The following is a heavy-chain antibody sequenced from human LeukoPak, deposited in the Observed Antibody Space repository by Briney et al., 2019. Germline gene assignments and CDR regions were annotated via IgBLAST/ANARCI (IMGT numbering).Heavy chain of an antibody. CDR1: GGTFSSYA. J-gene: IGHJ6*04. V-gene: IGHV1-69*13. CDR3: AREGRFGEEYYYGMDV. CDR2: IIPIFGTA. D-gene: IGHD3-10*01. Sequence: SVKVSCKASGGTFSSYAISWVRQAPGQGLEWMGGIIPIFGTANYAQKFQGRVTITADESTSPAYMELSSLRSEDTAVYYCAREGRFGEEYYYGMDVWGKGTTVTVSS.